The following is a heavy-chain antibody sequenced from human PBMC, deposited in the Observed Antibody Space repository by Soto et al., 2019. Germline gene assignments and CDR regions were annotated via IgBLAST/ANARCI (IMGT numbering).Heavy chain of an antibody. CDR1: GGTFSSYA. D-gene: IGHD6-13*01. J-gene: IGHJ4*02. CDR3: AKVGIAAAGTPFDY. CDR2: IIPIFGTA. Sequence: SVKVSCKASGGTFSSYAISWVRQAPGPGLEWMGGIIPIFGTANYAQKFQGRVTITADESTSTAYMELSSLRSEDTAVYYCAKVGIAAAGTPFDYWGQGTLVTVSS. V-gene: IGHV1-69*13.